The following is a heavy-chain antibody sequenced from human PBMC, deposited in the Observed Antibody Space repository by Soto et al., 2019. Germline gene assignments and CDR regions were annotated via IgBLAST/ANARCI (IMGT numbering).Heavy chain of an antibody. D-gene: IGHD4-17*01. CDR3: ARQGLAVTIDY. CDR2: IYPGDSDT. CDR1: GYSFTRYW. V-gene: IGHV5-51*01. Sequence: PGEALKISCKASGYSFTRYWIAWVRQMPGKGLEWMGIIYPGDSDTRYSPSFQDQVTISADKSIGTAYLQWSSLKASDTAIYYCARQGLAVTIDYWGQGTLVTVSS. J-gene: IGHJ4*02.